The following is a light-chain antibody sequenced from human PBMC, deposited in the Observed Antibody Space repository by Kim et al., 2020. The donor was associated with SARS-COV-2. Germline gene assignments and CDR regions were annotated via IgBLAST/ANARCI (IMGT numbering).Light chain of an antibody. CDR1: SSDVGGYNY. Sequence: QSVLTQSASVSGSTGQSITISCTGTSSDVGGYNYVSWYQQHPGKAPKLMIYDVSNRPSGVSNRFSGSKSGNTASLTISGLQAEDEADYYCSSYTSSSTLVFGGGTQLTVL. V-gene: IGLV2-14*03. CDR3: SSYTSSSTLV. J-gene: IGLJ2*01. CDR2: DVS.